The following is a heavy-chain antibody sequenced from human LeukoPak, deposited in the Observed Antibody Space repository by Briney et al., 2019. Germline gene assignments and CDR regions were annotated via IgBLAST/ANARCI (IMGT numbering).Heavy chain of an antibody. Sequence: PSETLSLTCTVSGGSISSYYWSWIRQPAGKGLEWIGRIYTSGSTNYNPSLKSRVTMSVDTSKNQFSLKLSSVTAADTAVYYCARVSGLRFFGGYWFDPWGQGTLVTVSS. CDR2: IYTSGST. CDR1: GGSISSYY. D-gene: IGHD3-3*01. CDR3: ARVSGLRFFGGYWFDP. J-gene: IGHJ5*02. V-gene: IGHV4-4*07.